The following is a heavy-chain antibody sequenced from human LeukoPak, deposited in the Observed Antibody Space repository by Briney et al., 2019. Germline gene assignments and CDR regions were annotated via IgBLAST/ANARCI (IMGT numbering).Heavy chain of an antibody. Sequence: SETLFLTCTVSGGSFSSYQWSWIRQPPGKGLEWIGYFFYSGSSNYNPSLRSRVTISVEPSKKQRSLKLSSVTAADPAVYYCARMWLHPDTNFDLWCRGTLVTVFS. CDR3: ARMWLHPDTNFDL. D-gene: IGHD5-12*01. V-gene: IGHV4-59*01. CDR2: FFYSGSS. CDR1: GGSFSSYQ. J-gene: IGHJ2*01.